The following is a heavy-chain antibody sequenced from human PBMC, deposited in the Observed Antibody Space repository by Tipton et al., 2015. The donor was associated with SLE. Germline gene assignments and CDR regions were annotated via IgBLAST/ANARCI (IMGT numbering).Heavy chain of an antibody. V-gene: IGHV4-39*07. D-gene: IGHD2-2*03. J-gene: IGHJ6*03. CDR2: IHYSGSS. Sequence: TLSLTCTVSGGSISGSTYYWGWIRQSPGKGLEWIGSIHYSGSSYYNPSLKSRVTISVDTSKNQFSLKVSSVTAADTAIYYCVGYCSSTGCRSPYSYYYMDVWGNKGTTVTVSS. CDR3: VGYCSSTGCRSPYSYYYMDV. CDR1: GGSISGSTYY.